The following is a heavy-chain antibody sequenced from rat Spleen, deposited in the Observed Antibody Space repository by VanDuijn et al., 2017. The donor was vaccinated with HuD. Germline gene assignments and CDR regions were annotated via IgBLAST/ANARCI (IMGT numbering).Heavy chain of an antibody. CDR1: GFTFNNYG. CDR2: FSYDGFTT. J-gene: IGHJ1*01. D-gene: IGHD2-2*01. V-gene: IGHV5-29*01. Sequence: EVQLVESGGGLVQPGRSLKLSCAASGFTFNNYGMAWVRQAPTKGLEWVATFSYDGFTTYYRDSVRGRFTISSDDAKNTLYLRMDNLRSEDTATYYCARAGYLRDWYFDFWGPGTMVTVSS. CDR3: ARAGYLRDWYFDF.